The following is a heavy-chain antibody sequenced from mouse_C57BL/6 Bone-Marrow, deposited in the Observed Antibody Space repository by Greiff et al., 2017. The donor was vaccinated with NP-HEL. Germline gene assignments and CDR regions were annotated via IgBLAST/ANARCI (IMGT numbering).Heavy chain of an antibody. CDR3: TTREFYY. CDR1: GFNIKDDY. V-gene: IGHV14-4*01. CDR2: IDPENGDT. Sequence: EVKVVESGAELVRPGASVKLSCTASGFNIKDDYMHWVKQRPEQGLEWIGWIDPENGDTEYASKFQGKATITADTSSNTAYLQLSSLTSEDTAVYYCTTREFYYWGQGTSVTVSS. J-gene: IGHJ4*01.